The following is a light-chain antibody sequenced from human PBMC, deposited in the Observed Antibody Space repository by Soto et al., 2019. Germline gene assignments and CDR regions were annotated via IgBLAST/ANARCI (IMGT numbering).Light chain of an antibody. Sequence: DIQMTQSPSSLSASVGDRVTITCRASQSISSYLNWYQQKPGKAPKLLIYAASSLQSGVPSRFSGSGSGTDFTLTISSQQPEDFATYYCQQSYSPLWTFGQGTKVEIK. CDR1: QSISSY. J-gene: IGKJ1*01. V-gene: IGKV1-39*01. CDR3: QQSYSPLWT. CDR2: AAS.